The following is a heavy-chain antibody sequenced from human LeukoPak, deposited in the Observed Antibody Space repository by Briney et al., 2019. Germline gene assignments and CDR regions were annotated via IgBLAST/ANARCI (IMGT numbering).Heavy chain of an antibody. CDR2: IIPILGIA. CDR1: GGTFSSYT. Sequence: ASVKVSCKASGGTFSSYTISWVRQAPGQGLEWMGRIIPILGIANYAQKFQGRVTMTRNTSTSTAYTELSSLRSEDTAVYYCARWVSGSFAEYGMDVWGQGTTVTVSS. CDR3: ARWVSGSFAEYGMDV. D-gene: IGHD1-26*01. J-gene: IGHJ6*02. V-gene: IGHV1-69*02.